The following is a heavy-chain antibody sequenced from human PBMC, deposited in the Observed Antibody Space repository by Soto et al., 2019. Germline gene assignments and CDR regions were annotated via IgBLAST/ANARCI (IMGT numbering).Heavy chain of an antibody. D-gene: IGHD6-13*01. J-gene: IGHJ4*02. CDR2: IVPIYRTA. CDR1: GGTFSSHR. CDR3: VRDSGAKLSSS. V-gene: IGHV1-69*13. Sequence: ASVKVSCKASGGTFSSHRINWVGQSPGQGLEWVGGIVPIYRTADYAQKFQGRVTITADESARTSYMELSSLKSQDTAVYYCVRDSGAKLSSSWGQGTLVTVS.